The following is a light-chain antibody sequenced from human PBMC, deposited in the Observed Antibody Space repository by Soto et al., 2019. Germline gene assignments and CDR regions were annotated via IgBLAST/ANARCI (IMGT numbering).Light chain of an antibody. CDR3: QQYGSSQS. CDR2: GAS. V-gene: IGKV3-20*01. J-gene: IGKJ1*01. Sequence: EIVLTQSPGTLSLSPGERATLSCRASQSVSSSYLAWYQQKPGQAPRLLIYGASIRATGIPDRFSGSGSGTDFPLTISRLEPEDFAVYYCQQYGSSQSFGQGTKVEI. CDR1: QSVSSSY.